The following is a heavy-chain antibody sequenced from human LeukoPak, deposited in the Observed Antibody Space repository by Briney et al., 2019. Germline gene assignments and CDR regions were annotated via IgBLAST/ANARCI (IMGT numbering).Heavy chain of an antibody. Sequence: SETLSLTCTVSGGSISSYYWSWIRQPPGKGLEWIGYIYYSGSTNYNPSLKSRVTISVDTSKNQFSLKLSSVTAADTAVYYCAREVRRGYSYGVDYWGQGTLVTVSS. J-gene: IGHJ4*02. V-gene: IGHV4-59*01. CDR1: GGSISSYY. D-gene: IGHD5-18*01. CDR2: IYYSGST. CDR3: AREVRRGYSYGVDY.